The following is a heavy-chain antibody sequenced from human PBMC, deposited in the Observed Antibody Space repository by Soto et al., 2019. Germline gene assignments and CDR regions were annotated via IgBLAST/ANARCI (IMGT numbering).Heavy chain of an antibody. Sequence: ASVKVSCKASGYTFTSYYMHWVRQAPGQGLEWMGIINPSGGSTSYAQKFQGRVTMTRDTSTSTVYMELSSLRSEDTAVYYCASDFFGYWNDVLVGSHFHIWCQGTMVTGSS. CDR1: GYTFTSYY. J-gene: IGHJ3*02. CDR3: ASDFFGYWNDVLVGSHFHI. V-gene: IGHV1-46*03. CDR2: INPSGGST. D-gene: IGHD1-1*01.